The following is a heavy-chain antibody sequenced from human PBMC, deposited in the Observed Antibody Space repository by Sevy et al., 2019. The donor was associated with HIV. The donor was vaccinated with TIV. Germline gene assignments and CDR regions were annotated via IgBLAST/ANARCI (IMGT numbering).Heavy chain of an antibody. V-gene: IGHV3-30*04. CDR3: ARDPTIYASGWYYFDY. D-gene: IGHD6-19*01. CDR2: ISHDGSHK. CDR1: GFTFRNYA. J-gene: IGHJ4*02. Sequence: GGSLRLSCAASGFTFRNYAIHWVRQAPGKGLEWVAVISHDGSHKYSADSVKGRFTISRDNSKNTLYLQMNSLRVEDTAMYYCARDPTIYASGWYYFDYWGQGTLATVSS.